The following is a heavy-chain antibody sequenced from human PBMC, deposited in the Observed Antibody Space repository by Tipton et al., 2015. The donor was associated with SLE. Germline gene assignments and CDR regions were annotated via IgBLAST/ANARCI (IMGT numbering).Heavy chain of an antibody. CDR2: IYYTGTTT. D-gene: IGHD5-18*01. CDR1: GGSISSNSNY. V-gene: IGHV4-39*07. CDR3: ARLHGYSYGLNWFDP. Sequence: TLSLTCVVSGGSISSNSNYWAWVRQPPGKGLEWIGSIYYTGTTTYYNSFLKSRVTMSVDTSKNQFSLRLTSVIAADTAVYYCARLHGYSYGLNWFDPWGQGTLISVSS. J-gene: IGHJ5*02.